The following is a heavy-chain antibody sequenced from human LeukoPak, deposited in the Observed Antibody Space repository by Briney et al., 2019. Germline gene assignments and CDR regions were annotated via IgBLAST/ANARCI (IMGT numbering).Heavy chain of an antibody. J-gene: IGHJ6*03. CDR1: GFAFGSYS. CDR3: ARVPLGATTINYYYYYMDV. Sequence: RGSLRLSCAASGFAFGSYSINWVRHAPGKGLEWVSSITSRSTYINYADSAKGRFTISRDNAQNSLYLQMNSLRAEDTAVYYCARVPLGATTINYYYYYMDVWGKGTTVTVSS. D-gene: IGHD1-26*01. CDR2: ITSRSTYI. V-gene: IGHV3-21*01.